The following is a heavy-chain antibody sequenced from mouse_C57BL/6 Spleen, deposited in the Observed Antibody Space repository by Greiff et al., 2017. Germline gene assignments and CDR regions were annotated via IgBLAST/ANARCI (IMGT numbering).Heavy chain of an antibody. CDR3: ARRDYYDYDGFAY. D-gene: IGHD2-4*01. J-gene: IGHJ3*01. V-gene: IGHV1-42*01. Sequence: VQLQQSGPELVKPGASVKISCKASGYSFTGYYTNWVKQSPEKSLEWIGEINPSTGGTTYNQKFKAKATLTVDKSSSTAYMQLKSLTSEDSAVYYCARRDYYDYDGFAYWGQGTLVTVSA. CDR1: GYSFTGYY. CDR2: INPSTGGT.